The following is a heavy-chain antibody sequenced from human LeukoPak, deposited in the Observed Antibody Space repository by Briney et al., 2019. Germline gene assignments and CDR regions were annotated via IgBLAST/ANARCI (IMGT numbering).Heavy chain of an antibody. CDR2: ISSNGGRT. Sequence: PGGSLRLSCAASGFTFSSYAMHWVRQAPGKGLEYVSAISSNGGRTYYANSVKGRFTISRDNSKNTLYLQMGSLRAEDMAVYYCARGEYSGSEGSPFDIWGQGTMVTVSS. J-gene: IGHJ3*02. V-gene: IGHV3-64*01. D-gene: IGHD5-12*01. CDR1: GFTFSSYA. CDR3: ARGEYSGSEGSPFDI.